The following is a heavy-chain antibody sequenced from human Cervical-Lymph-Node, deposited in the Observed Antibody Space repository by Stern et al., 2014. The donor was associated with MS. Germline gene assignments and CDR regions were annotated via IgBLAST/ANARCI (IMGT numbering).Heavy chain of an antibody. J-gene: IGHJ4*02. Sequence: QVQLVQSGAEVKKPGASGKGSCKASGYTFTSYDMHWVRQGPGQRLEWIGWINAGNGNTKYAQKFQGRVTITRDTSASTAYMELSSLRSEDTAVYYCARDRGVRGVIYYYWGQGTLVTVSS. V-gene: IGHV1-3*01. CDR1: GYTFTSYD. CDR3: ARDRGVRGVIYYY. D-gene: IGHD3-10*01. CDR2: INAGNGNT.